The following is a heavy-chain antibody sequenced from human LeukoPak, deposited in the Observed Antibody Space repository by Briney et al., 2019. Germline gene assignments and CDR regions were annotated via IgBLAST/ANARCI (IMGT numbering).Heavy chain of an antibody. CDR2: ISGSGGST. V-gene: IGHV3-23*01. J-gene: IGHJ4*02. CDR1: GFTFSSYA. Sequence: GGSLRLSCAASGFTFSSYAMSWVRQAPGKGLEWVSAISGSGGSTYYADSVKGRFTISRDNSKNTLYLQMNSLRAEDTAVYYCAKEYYYGSGSYTNYFDYWGQGTLVTVSS. D-gene: IGHD3-10*01. CDR3: AKEYYYGSGSYTNYFDY.